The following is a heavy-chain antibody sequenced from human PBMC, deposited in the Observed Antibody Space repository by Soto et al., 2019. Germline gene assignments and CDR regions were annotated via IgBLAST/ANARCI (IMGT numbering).Heavy chain of an antibody. CDR3: ARAGQLLWFGELLSGWFDP. CDR2: IYYSGST. J-gene: IGHJ5*02. Sequence: PSETLSLTCTVSGGSISSGDYYWSWIRQPPGKGLEWIGYIYYSGSTYYNPSLKSRVTISVDTSKNQFSLKLSSVTAADTAVYYCARAGQLLWFGELLSGWFDPWGQGTLVTVSS. D-gene: IGHD3-10*01. CDR1: GGSISSGDYY. V-gene: IGHV4-30-4*01.